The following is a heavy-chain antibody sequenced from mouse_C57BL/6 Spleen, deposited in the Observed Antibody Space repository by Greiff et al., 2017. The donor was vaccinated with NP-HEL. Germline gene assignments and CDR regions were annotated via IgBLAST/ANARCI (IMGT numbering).Heavy chain of an antibody. CDR1: GFTFTDYY. CDR3: ASSRGDAMDY. Sequence: EVQLVESGGGLVQPGGSLSLSCAASGFTFTDYYMSWVRQPPGKALEWLGFIRNKANGYTTEYSASVKGRFTISRDNSQSILYLQMNALRAEDSATYYCASSRGDAMDYWGQGTSVTVSS. V-gene: IGHV7-3*01. CDR2: IRNKANGYTT. J-gene: IGHJ4*01.